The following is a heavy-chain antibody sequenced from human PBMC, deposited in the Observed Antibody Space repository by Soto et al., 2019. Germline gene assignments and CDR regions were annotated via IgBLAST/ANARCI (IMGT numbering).Heavy chain of an antibody. V-gene: IGHV3-7*01. Sequence: GGSLRLSCAASGISFSSSWMTWVRQAQGKGLAWVANRKEDGSVKYYVDSVKGRFTISRDNTNESLYLQMNSLRAEDTAVYYDARGPPPVGYRGLDVLGQGTTVTVSS. J-gene: IGHJ6*02. CDR2: RKEDGSVK. CDR1: GISFSSSW. D-gene: IGHD5-12*01. CDR3: ARGPPPVGYRGLDV.